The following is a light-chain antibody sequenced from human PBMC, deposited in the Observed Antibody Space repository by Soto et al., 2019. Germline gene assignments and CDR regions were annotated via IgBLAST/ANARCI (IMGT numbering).Light chain of an antibody. CDR2: SNN. J-gene: IGLJ3*02. CDR3: AAWDDSLSGGV. V-gene: IGLV1-47*02. Sequence: QSVLTQPPSASGTPGQSVTISCSGSSSNIVSNYVYWYQQLPGTAPKLLIYSNNQRPSGVPDRFSGSKSGTSASLAISGLRSEDEADYYCAAWDDSLSGGVFGGGTKVTVL. CDR1: SSNIVSNY.